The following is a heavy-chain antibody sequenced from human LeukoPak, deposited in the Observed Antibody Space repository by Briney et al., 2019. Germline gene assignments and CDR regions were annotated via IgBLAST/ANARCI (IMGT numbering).Heavy chain of an antibody. CDR2: IYHSGST. J-gene: IGHJ3*02. Sequence: SETLSLTCTASGGSIGSSSYYWGWIRQPPGKGLEWIGSIYHSGSTYYNPSLKSRVTIAVETSKNQFSLKLSSVTAADKAVYYCARSCRILDIVATIRARLGGHGFDIWGQGTMVTDSS. CDR1: GGSIGSSSYY. V-gene: IGHV4-39*07. D-gene: IGHD5-12*01. CDR3: ARSCRILDIVATIRARLGGHGFDI.